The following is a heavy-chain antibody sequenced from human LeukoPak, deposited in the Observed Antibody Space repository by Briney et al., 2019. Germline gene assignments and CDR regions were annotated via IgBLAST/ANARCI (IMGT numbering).Heavy chain of an antibody. CDR2: IATYNGKT. D-gene: IGHD6-13*01. V-gene: IGHV1-18*01. Sequence: ASVKVSCKASGYTFDISGITWVRQAPGQGLEWMGWIATYNGKTDYAQNLQGRVTMTTDMSTSTAYMELRSLRADDTAVYYCARMGNSFYYYMDVWGKGTPVTVTS. CDR3: ARMGNSFYYYMDV. CDR1: GYTFDISG. J-gene: IGHJ6*03.